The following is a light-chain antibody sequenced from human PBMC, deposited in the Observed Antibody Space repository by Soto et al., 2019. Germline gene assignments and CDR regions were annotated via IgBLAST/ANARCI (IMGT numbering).Light chain of an antibody. CDR3: QSYDPTLRTSL. Sequence: QSALTQPASVSGSPGQSITIPCTGTSSDVGSYNLVSWFQQHPGKVPKLIIYEGTKRPSGVSDRFSGSKSGNTASLTISGLQAEDEADYYCQSYDPTLRTSLFGGGTKLTVL. CDR2: EGT. J-gene: IGLJ2*01. CDR1: SSDVGSYNL. V-gene: IGLV2-23*01.